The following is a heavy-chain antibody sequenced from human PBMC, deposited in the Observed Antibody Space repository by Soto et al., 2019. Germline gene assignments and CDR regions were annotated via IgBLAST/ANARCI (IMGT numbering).Heavy chain of an antibody. CDR2: ISSSSRYL. CDR1: GFTFSSYS. CDR3: ARRVAGTSLDV. J-gene: IGHJ6*02. V-gene: IGHV3-21*01. D-gene: IGHD6-19*01. Sequence: EVQLVESGGGLVKPGGSLRLSGAASGFTFSSYSMNWVRQAPGKGLEWVSSISSSSRYLYYADSLKGRFTISRDNAKNSLYLQMNSLRAEDTAVYYCARRVAGTSLDVWGQGTTVTVSS.